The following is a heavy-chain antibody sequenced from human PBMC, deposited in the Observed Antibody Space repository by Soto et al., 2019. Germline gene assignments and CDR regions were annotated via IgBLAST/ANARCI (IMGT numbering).Heavy chain of an antibody. CDR3: ARDLYGGYVGYNWFDP. J-gene: IGHJ5*02. CDR1: GGSFSGYY. CDR2: INHSGST. D-gene: IGHD4-17*01. V-gene: IGHV4-34*01. Sequence: SETLSLTCAVYGGSFSGYYWSWIRQPPGKGLEWIGEINHSGSTNYNPSLKSRVTISVDTSKNQFSLKLSSVTAADTAVYYCARDLYGGYVGYNWFDPWGQGTLVTVSS.